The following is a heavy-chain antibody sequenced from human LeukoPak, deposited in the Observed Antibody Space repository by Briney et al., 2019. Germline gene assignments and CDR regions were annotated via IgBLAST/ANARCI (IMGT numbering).Heavy chain of an antibody. CDR2: ISSSSSYI. V-gene: IGHV3-21*01. CDR3: ARDQAYCSSTSCYYYYYYGMDV. J-gene: IGHJ6*02. CDR1: GFTFSSYS. Sequence: KTGGSLRLSCAASGFTFSSYSMNWVRQAPGKGLEWVSSISSSSSYIYYADSVKGRFTISRDNAKNSLYLQMNSLRAEDTAVYYCARDQAYCSSTSCYYYYYYGMDVWGQGTTVTVSS. D-gene: IGHD2-2*01.